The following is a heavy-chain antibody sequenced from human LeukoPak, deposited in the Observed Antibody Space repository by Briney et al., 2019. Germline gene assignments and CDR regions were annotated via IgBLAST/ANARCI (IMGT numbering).Heavy chain of an antibody. D-gene: IGHD2-2*01. CDR2: ISYDGRNK. Sequence: RPGGSLRLSCEASAFIFSGHWLNWVRQAPGKGLEWVAVISYDGRNKHYPDSVKGRFTISRDISTDTLWLQMDSLRTEDTAVYYCAKGPLRGTAAAIDYWGQGTLVTVSS. V-gene: IGHV3-30*18. J-gene: IGHJ4*02. CDR1: AFIFSGHW. CDR3: AKGPLRGTAAAIDY.